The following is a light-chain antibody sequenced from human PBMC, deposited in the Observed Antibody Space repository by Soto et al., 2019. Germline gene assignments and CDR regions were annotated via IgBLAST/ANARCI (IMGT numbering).Light chain of an antibody. CDR3: QQYGTSPRGT. V-gene: IGKV3-20*01. CDR2: GAS. CDR1: QSVSSTF. J-gene: IGKJ1*01. Sequence: DMALTQSPGTLSLSPGERATLSCRASQSVSSTFFAWYQQKPGQAPRLLMFGASNRATGIPDRFSGSGSGTDFTLTISRLEPEDFAMYYCQQYGTSPRGTFGQGTKVEVK.